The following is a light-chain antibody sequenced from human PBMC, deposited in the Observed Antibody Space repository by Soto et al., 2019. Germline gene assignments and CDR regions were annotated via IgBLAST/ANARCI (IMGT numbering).Light chain of an antibody. V-gene: IGKV1-5*03. CDR2: KAS. CDR1: QTISSW. Sequence: DIQMTQSPSTLSGSVGDRVTITCRASQTISSWLAWYQQKPGKAPKLLIYKASTLKSGVPSRFSGSGSGTDFTLNISRLEPEDFVVYYCQQYGSSPITFGQGTRLEIK. J-gene: IGKJ5*01. CDR3: QQYGSSPIT.